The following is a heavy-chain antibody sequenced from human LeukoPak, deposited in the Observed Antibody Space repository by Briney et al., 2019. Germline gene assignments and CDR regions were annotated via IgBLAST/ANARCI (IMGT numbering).Heavy chain of an antibody. V-gene: IGHV3-23*01. CDR3: AKDGVYSGSYYEDY. D-gene: IGHD1-26*01. J-gene: IGHJ4*02. CDR2: ISGGGGDT. CDR1: GFTFSTYA. Sequence: GGSVTLFCAASGFTFSTYAMTWARHASGKGLEWFSAISGGGGDTSYADSVKGRFTISRDNSKNTVYLQMNSLRAEDTAVYYCAKDGVYSGSYYEDYWGQGTLVTVSS.